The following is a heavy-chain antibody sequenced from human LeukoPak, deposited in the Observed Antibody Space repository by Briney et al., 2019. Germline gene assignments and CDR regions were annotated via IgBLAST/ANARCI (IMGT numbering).Heavy chain of an antibody. CDR1: GDSFTSYW. CDR2: IYPGDSDT. Sequence: GESLKISCKGSGDSFTSYWIGWVRQMPGKGLEWMGIIYPGDSDTRYSPSFQGRVTISADKSISTAYLQWSSLKASDTAMYYCARLVGVAATNVDYFDYWGQGTLVTVSS. D-gene: IGHD6-13*01. V-gene: IGHV5-51*01. J-gene: IGHJ4*02. CDR3: ARLVGVAATNVDYFDY.